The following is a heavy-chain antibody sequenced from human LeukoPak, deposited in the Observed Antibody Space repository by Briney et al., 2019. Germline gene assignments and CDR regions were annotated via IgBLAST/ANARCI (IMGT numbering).Heavy chain of an antibody. Sequence: PSQTLSLTCTVSGGSISSGSYYWTWIRQPAGKGLEWIGRIYTSGSTINNPSLKNTNYNPSLKGRLTMSVDRSKNQFSLKMTSVTAADTAMYYCARDTALWTFDIWGQGTMVTVSS. J-gene: IGHJ3*02. CDR1: GGSISSGSYY. CDR2: IYTSGSTINNPSLKNT. D-gene: IGHD2-21*02. V-gene: IGHV4-61*02. CDR3: ARDTALWTFDI.